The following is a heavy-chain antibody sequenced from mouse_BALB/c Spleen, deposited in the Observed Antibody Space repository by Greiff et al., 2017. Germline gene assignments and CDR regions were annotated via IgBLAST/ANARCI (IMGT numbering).Heavy chain of an antibody. J-gene: IGHJ4*01. V-gene: IGHV1-77*01. CDR1: GYTFTSYG. CDR3: ARKPMDY. Sequence: QVQLQQSGPELVKPGASVKISCKASGYTFTSYGINWVKQRPGQGLEWIGYIYPGSGGTAYNQKFKGKATLTADKSSSTVYMQLSSLTSEDSAIYFCARKPMDYWGQGTSVTVSS. CDR2: IYPGSGGT.